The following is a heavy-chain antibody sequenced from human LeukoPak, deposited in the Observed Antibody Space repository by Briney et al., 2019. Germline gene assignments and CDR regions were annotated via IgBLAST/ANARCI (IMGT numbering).Heavy chain of an antibody. CDR3: AKVVQSLGYCSTCPRHFDY. V-gene: IGHV3-23*01. CDR1: AFSFGDYA. J-gene: IGHJ4*02. Sequence: PGGSLRLSCAASAFSFGDYAMSWVRQSPGKGLEWVSAISNTGGGTYYADSVKGRFTISRDNSKNTLYVQMNSLRAEDTAVYYCAKVVQSLGYCSTCPRHFDYWGQGTLLTVSS. CDR2: ISNTGGGT. D-gene: IGHD2-2*01.